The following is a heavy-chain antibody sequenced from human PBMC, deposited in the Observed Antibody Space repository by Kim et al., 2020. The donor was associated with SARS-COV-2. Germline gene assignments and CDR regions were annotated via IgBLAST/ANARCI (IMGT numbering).Heavy chain of an antibody. V-gene: IGHV3-33*01. CDR2: IWYDGSNK. J-gene: IGHJ4*02. Sequence: GGSLRLSCAASGFTFSSYGMHWVRQAPGKGLEWMAIIWYDGSNKYYADSVKGRFTISRDNSWNTLYLQMDSLRAEDTAVYYCARDRGAADTGLGYLDCWGQGTLVTVSS. D-gene: IGHD6-13*01. CDR3: ARDRGAADTGLGYLDC. CDR1: GFTFSSYG.